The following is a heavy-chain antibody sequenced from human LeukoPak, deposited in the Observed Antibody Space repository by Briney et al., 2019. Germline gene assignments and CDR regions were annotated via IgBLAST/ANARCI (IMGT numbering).Heavy chain of an antibody. CDR2: ISAYNGNT. CDR1: GYTFTSYG. D-gene: IGHD4-17*01. V-gene: IGHV1-18*01. CDR3: ARDEADYGDYHPGY. J-gene: IGHJ4*02. Sequence: ASVKVSCKASGYTFTSYGISWVRQAPGQGLEWMGWISAYNGNTNYAQKLQGRVTMTADTSTSTAYMELRSLRSDDTAVYYCARDEADYGDYHPGYWGQGTLVTVSS.